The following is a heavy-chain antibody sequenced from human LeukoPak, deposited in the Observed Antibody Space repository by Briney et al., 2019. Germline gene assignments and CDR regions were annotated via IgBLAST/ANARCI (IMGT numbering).Heavy chain of an antibody. D-gene: IGHD3-16*01. Sequence: SETLSLTCTVSGGSISSYYWSWIRQLPGKGLEWIGYIYTSGSTNYNPSLKSRVTISVDTSKNQFSLKLSSVTAADTAVYYCARHRINLFDYWGQGTLVTVSS. CDR2: IYTSGST. V-gene: IGHV4-4*09. CDR3: ARHRINLFDY. J-gene: IGHJ4*02. CDR1: GGSISSYY.